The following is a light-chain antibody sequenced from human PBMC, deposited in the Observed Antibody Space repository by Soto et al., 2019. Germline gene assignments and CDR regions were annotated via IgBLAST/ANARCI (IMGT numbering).Light chain of an antibody. CDR1: QSVSSN. CDR3: QQYGSSST. V-gene: IGKV3-15*01. Sequence: EIVMTQSPATLSVSPGGRATLSCRASQSVSSNLAWYQQKPGQAPRLLIYGASTRATGIPARFSGSGSGTDFTLTISRLEPEDFAVYYCQQYGSSSTFGQGTRLEIK. J-gene: IGKJ5*01. CDR2: GAS.